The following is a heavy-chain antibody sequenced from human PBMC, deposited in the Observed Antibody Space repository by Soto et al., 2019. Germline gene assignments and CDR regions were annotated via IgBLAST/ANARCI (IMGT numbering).Heavy chain of an antibody. D-gene: IGHD2-15*01. CDR3: ARPPGSGTLFAN. Sequence: PGGSLKFSCSGSRYSFCDSWIGWVCQGPGRGLEWVGIIYPGYSDIRYRPSFQGRLTISADKSVNTAYLQWSSLRAADTAICYCARPPGSGTLFANWGQGTPVTVSS. V-gene: IGHV5-51*01. CDR2: IYPGYSDI. CDR1: RYSFCDSW. J-gene: IGHJ4*02.